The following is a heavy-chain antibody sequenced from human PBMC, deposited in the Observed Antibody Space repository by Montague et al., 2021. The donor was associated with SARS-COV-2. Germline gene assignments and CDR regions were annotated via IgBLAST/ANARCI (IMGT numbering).Heavy chain of an antibody. CDR2: ISSSSSYK. CDR3: ARDDYVWGSYRYGHYNWFDP. V-gene: IGHV3-21*01. D-gene: IGHD3-16*02. CDR1: GFTFSSYS. Sequence: SLRLSCAASGFTFSSYSMNWVRQAPGKGLEWVSSISSSSSYKHYADSVKGRFTISRDNAKNSLYLQMNSPRAEDTAVYYCARDDYVWGSYRYGHYNWFDPWGQGTLVTVSS. J-gene: IGHJ5*02.